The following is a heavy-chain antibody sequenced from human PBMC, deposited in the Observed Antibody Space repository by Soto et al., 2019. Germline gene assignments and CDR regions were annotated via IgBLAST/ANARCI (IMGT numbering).Heavy chain of an antibody. CDR3: AKDRLYDSWSGCMDV. V-gene: IGHV3-30*18. CDR1: GFTFSSYG. J-gene: IGHJ6*02. CDR2: ISYDGSNK. Sequence: QVQLVESGGGVVQPGRSLRLSCAASGFTFSSYGMHWVRQAPGKGLEWVAVISYDGSNKYYADSVKGRFTISRDNSKNTLYLQMNSLRAEDTAVYYCAKDRLYDSWSGCMDVWGQGTTVTVSS. D-gene: IGHD3-3*01.